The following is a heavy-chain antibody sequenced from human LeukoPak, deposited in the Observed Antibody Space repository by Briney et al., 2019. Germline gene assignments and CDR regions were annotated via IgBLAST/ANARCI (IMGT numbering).Heavy chain of an antibody. V-gene: IGHV3-30*18. J-gene: IGHJ3*02. CDR1: GFTFSSYG. CDR3: AKGRQEWWTFDALDI. CDR2: ISFDGSKK. D-gene: IGHD2-8*01. Sequence: PGGSLRLSCAASGFTFSSYGMDWVRQAPGKALEWVALISFDGSKKFYADSVKGRFTISRDNSKNTLYLQMNSLIPDDTAVFSCAKGRQEWWTFDALDIWGQGTMVTVSS.